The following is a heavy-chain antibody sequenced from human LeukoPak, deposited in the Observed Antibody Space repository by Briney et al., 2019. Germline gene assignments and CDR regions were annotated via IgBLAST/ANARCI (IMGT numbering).Heavy chain of an antibody. V-gene: IGHV1-18*01. D-gene: IGHD5-24*01. Sequence: ASVKVSCKASGYTFTSYGISWVRLAPGQGLEWMGWISAYNGNTNYAQKLQGRVTMTTDTSTSTAYMELRSLRSDDTAAYYCAREGPFRDGYNKYYFDYWGQGTLVTVSS. J-gene: IGHJ4*02. CDR1: GYTFTSYG. CDR2: ISAYNGNT. CDR3: AREGPFRDGYNKYYFDY.